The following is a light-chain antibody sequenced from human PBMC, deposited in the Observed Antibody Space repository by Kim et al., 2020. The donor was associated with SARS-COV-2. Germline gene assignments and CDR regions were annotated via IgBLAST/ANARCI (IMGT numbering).Light chain of an antibody. CDR3: QSYDSSLAAYV. V-gene: IGLV1-40*01. CDR2: RNN. CDR1: SSNIGAGYD. Sequence: QSVLTQPPSVSGAPGQRVTISCTGSSSNIGAGYDVHWYQQLPGTAPELLLYRNNNRPSGVPDRFSGSKSGTSASLAITGLQAEDEADYYCQSYDSSLAAYVFGTGTKVTVL. J-gene: IGLJ1*01.